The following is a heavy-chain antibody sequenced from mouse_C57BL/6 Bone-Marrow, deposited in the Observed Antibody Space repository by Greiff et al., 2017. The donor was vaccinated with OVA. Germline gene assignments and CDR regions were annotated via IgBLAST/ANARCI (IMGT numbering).Heavy chain of an antibody. CDR1: GYSFTGYY. V-gene: IGHV1-42*01. CDR2: INPSTGGT. CDR3: TREGIYYGYSWFAY. J-gene: IGHJ3*01. D-gene: IGHD2-2*01. Sequence: VQLQQSGPELVKPGASVKISCKASGYSFTGYYMNWVKQSPEKSLEWIGEINPSTGGTTYNQKFKAKATLTVDKSSSTAYLQLKRLTSEYSAVYYCTREGIYYGYSWFAYWGQGTLVTVSA.